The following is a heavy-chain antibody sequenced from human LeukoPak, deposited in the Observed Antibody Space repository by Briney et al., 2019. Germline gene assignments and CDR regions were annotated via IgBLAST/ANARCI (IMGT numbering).Heavy chain of an antibody. CDR3: AAAAGPYYFDY. Sequence: GASVKVSCKASGYTFTSYYMHWVRQAPGQGLEWMGIINPSGGSTSYAQKFQGRVTMTRDTSTSTVYMELSSLRSEDTAVYYCAAAAGPYYFDYWGQGTLVTVSS. CDR2: INPSGGST. J-gene: IGHJ4*02. V-gene: IGHV1-46*01. D-gene: IGHD6-13*01. CDR1: GYTFTSYY.